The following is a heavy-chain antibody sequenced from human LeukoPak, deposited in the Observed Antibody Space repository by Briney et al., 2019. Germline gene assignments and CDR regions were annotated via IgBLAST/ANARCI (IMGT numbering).Heavy chain of an antibody. CDR3: ARAIQYRFDP. J-gene: IGHJ5*02. Sequence: GGSLRLSCAASGFTVSSNYVSWVRQGPGKGLERVSVIYAAGNTYYADSVKGRFTISRDNSKNTLYLQMSSLRAEDTAVYYCARAIQYRFDPWGQGTLVTVSS. CDR2: IYAAGNT. V-gene: IGHV3-66*01. CDR1: GFTVSSNY. D-gene: IGHD2/OR15-2a*01.